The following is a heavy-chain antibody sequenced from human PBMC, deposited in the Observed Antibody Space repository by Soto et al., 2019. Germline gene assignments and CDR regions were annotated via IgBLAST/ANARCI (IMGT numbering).Heavy chain of an antibody. V-gene: IGHV3-23*01. CDR2: ISGGGDAT. D-gene: IGHD3-10*01. J-gene: IGHJ2*01. CDR1: GFTFSGYA. CDR3: ARKVSGSTGRPDLWYFDL. Sequence: EVQLLDSGGGLVQPGGSLRLSCAASGFTFSGYALTWVRQAPGKGLEWVSAISGGGDATFYADSVKGRFTISRDNSKNTLYLQMNTLGAEDPAVYYCARKVSGSTGRPDLWYFDLWGRGTLVTVSS.